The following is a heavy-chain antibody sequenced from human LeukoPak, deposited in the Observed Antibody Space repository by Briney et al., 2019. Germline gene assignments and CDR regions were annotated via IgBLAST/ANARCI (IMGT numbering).Heavy chain of an antibody. CDR1: GGTFSSYA. Sequence: SVKVSCKASGGTFSSYAISWVRQAPGQGLEWMGGIIPIFGTANYAQKFQGRVTITADESTSTAYMELSSLRSEDTAVYYCAREASTMISLFDYWGQGTLVTVSS. CDR3: AREASTMISLFDY. D-gene: IGHD3-22*01. CDR2: IIPIFGTA. V-gene: IGHV1-69*13. J-gene: IGHJ4*02.